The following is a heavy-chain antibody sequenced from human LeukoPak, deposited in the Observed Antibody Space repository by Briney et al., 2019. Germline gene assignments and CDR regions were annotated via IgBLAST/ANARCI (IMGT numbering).Heavy chain of an antibody. CDR1: GVSISSYY. J-gene: IGHJ4*02. Sequence: SETLSLTCTVSGVSISSYYWSWIRQPPGKGLGWIGFIYYSVSTNYNPSLKSRVSISVDTSKNQLSLKLSAVTAADTAVYYCARRGFFDYWGQGTLVTVSS. D-gene: IGHD3-16*01. CDR3: ARRGFFDY. CDR2: IYYSVST. V-gene: IGHV4-59*08.